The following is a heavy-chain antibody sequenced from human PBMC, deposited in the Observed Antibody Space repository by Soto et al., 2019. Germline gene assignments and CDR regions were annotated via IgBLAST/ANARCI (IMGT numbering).Heavy chain of an antibody. CDR2: ISYDGSNK. Sequence: GGSLRLSCAASGFTFSSYAMHWVRQAPGKGLEWVAVISYDGSNKYYADSVKGRFTISRDNSKNTLYLQMNSLRAEDTAVYYCARDGGWWEPMHYYYGMDVWGQGTTVTVSS. CDR1: GFTFSSYA. CDR3: ARDGGWWEPMHYYYGMDV. V-gene: IGHV3-30-3*01. D-gene: IGHD2-15*01. J-gene: IGHJ6*02.